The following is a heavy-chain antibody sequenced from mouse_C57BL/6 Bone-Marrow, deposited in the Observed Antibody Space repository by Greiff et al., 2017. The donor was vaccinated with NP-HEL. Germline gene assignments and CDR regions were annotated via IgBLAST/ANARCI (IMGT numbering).Heavy chain of an antibody. CDR2: IRLKSDNSAT. D-gene: IGHD1-1*01. J-gene: IGHJ3*01. CDR1: GFNFSNYW. Sequence: EVQGVESGGGLVQPGGSMKLSCVASGFNFSNYWMNWVRQSPEKGLEWVAQIRLKSDNSATHYAESVKGRFTISKDDSKSSVYLQMNNLRAEDTGIYYCTAYGSSLDWFAYWGQGTLVTVSA. V-gene: IGHV6-3*01. CDR3: TAYGSSLDWFAY.